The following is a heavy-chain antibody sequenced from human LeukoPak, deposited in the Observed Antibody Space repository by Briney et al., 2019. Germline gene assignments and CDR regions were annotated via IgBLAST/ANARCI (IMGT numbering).Heavy chain of an antibody. CDR3: ARVHGSGSKPHLYYFDY. Sequence: SETLSLTCTVSGGSISSYYWSWIRQPPGKGLEWIGYIYYSGSTNYNPSLKSRVTISVDTSKNQFSLKLSSVTAADTAVYYCARVHGSGSKPHLYYFDYWGQGTLVTVSS. CDR2: IYYSGST. V-gene: IGHV4-59*01. CDR1: GGSISSYY. J-gene: IGHJ4*02. D-gene: IGHD3-10*01.